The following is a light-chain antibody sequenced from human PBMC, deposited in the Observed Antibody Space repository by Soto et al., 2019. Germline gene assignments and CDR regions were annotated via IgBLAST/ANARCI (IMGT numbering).Light chain of an antibody. V-gene: IGLV2-14*01. Sequence: QSVLAQPASVSGSPGQSITISCTGTSSDVGGYNSVSWYQQHPGKAPKLMIYEVSNRPSGVSNRFSGSKSGNTASLTISGLQAEDEADYYCSSYTSSRTLYVFGTGTKVTLL. CDR3: SSYTSSRTLYV. CDR1: SSDVGGYNS. CDR2: EVS. J-gene: IGLJ1*01.